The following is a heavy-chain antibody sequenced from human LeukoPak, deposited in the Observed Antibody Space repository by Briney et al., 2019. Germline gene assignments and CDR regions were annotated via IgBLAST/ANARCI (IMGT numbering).Heavy chain of an antibody. CDR1: GFTFNSAW. Sequence: PGGSLRLSCAASGFTFNSAWMTWVRQAPGKGLEWVGRVKSKTDGGTTDYAAPGNGRFTISRDDSNNTMYLQMNSLKAEDTAVYYCTSYYYGSGSFMLDWGQGTLVTVSS. J-gene: IGHJ4*02. D-gene: IGHD3-10*01. CDR2: VKSKTDGGTT. V-gene: IGHV3-15*01. CDR3: TSYYYGSGSFMLD.